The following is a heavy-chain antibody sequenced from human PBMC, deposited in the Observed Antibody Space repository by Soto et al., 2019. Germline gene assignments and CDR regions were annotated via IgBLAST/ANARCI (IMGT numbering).Heavy chain of an antibody. CDR2: MNPNSGNT. V-gene: IGHV1-8*01. J-gene: IGHJ6*02. CDR1: GYTFTSYH. Sequence: GASVKVSCKASGYTFTSYHIHSVRLATGQGLEWMGWMNPNSGNTGYAQKFQGRVTMTRNTSISTAYMELSSLRSEDTPVYYCARSPPTSLSYYGMDVWGQGVTVTVSS. CDR3: ARSPPTSLSYYGMDV.